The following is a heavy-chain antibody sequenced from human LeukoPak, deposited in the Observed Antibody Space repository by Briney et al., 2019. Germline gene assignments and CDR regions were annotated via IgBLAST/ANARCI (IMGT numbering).Heavy chain of an antibody. D-gene: IGHD7-27*01. Sequence: GGSLRLSCAASGFTFGNYWMSWVRQPPGKGLEWVANIKDDGSAKRSLDSVRGRFTIPRDNDKNSLYMQMNSLRVDDTAVYFCAARLGGTGAYFYWGQGTLVTVSS. CDR1: GFTFGNYW. J-gene: IGHJ4*02. V-gene: IGHV3-7*01. CDR3: AARLGGTGAYFY. CDR2: IKDDGSAK.